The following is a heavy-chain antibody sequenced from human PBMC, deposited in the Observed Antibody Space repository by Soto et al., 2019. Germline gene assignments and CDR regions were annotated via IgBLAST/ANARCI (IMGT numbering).Heavy chain of an antibody. CDR1: GGSISSGDYY. J-gene: IGHJ4*02. CDR3: ARLGGNGYSYGYEVQA. Sequence: QVQLQESGPGLVKPSQTLSLTCTVSGGSISSGDYYCSWIRQPPGKGLEWIGYIYYSGSTYYNPSLQSRVTISVDTSKNQFSLKLSSVTAADTAVYYCARLGGNGYSYGYEVQAWAQGTLVTVSS. D-gene: IGHD5-18*01. V-gene: IGHV4-30-4*01. CDR2: IYYSGST.